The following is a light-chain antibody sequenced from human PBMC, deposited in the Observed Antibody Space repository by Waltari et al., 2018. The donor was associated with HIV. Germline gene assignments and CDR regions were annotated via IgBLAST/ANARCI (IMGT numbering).Light chain of an antibody. J-gene: IGKJ5*01. CDR2: GAS. Sequence: VMQPSPATLSVSPGESATLSCSTSQTGSSKLGWYQQKPGQAPRLLIYGASTRATGIPGRFSGRETGREFILTISSLQSEDCAVYYCHQYYKWPLTFGQGTRLEIK. V-gene: IGKV3D-15*01. CDR3: HQYYKWPLT. CDR1: QTGSSK.